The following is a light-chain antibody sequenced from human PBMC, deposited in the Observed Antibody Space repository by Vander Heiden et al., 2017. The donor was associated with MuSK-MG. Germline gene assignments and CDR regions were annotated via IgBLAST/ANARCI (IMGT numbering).Light chain of an antibody. J-gene: IGKJ1*01. CDR2: DAS. Sequence: EIVFTQSPATLSLSPGEGATLSCRASQSVSIYLAWYQQKPGQAPRLLIYDASNRATGIPARFSGSGSRTDFTLTISRLEPEDFAVYYCQLRNNCPRTFGQGTKVEIK. V-gene: IGKV3-11*01. CDR1: QSVSIY. CDR3: QLRNNCPRT.